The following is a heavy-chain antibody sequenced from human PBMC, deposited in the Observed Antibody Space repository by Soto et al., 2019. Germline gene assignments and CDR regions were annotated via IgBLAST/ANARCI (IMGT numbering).Heavy chain of an antibody. CDR2: IKQDGSEK. J-gene: IGHJ4*02. D-gene: IGHD2-15*01. Sequence: GGSLRLSCAGSGFTFSSYWMSWVRQAPGKGLEWVANIKQDGSEKYYVDSVKGRFTISRDNAKNSLYLQMNSLRAEDTAVYYCARANAYCSGGSCFFDYWGQGTLVTVSS. CDR1: GFTFSSYW. V-gene: IGHV3-7*01. CDR3: ARANAYCSGGSCFFDY.